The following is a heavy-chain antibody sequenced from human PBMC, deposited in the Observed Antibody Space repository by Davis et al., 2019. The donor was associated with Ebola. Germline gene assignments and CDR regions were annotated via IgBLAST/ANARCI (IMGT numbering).Heavy chain of an antibody. CDR2: IYYSGST. CDR1: GGSISSYY. V-gene: IGHV4-59*05. D-gene: IGHD3-10*01. CDR3: ARPRGFGELLYNNWFDP. J-gene: IGHJ5*02. Sequence: GSLRLSCTVSGGSISSYYWSWIRQPPGKGLEWIGSIYYSGSTYYNPSLKSRVTISVDTSKNQFSLKLSSVTAADTAVYYCARPRGFGELLYNNWFDPWGQGTLVTVSS.